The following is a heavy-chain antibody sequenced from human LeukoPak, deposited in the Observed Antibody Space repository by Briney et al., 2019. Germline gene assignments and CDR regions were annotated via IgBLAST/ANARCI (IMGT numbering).Heavy chain of an antibody. D-gene: IGHD5-18*01. Sequence: ASVKVSCKASGYTFTSYDINWVRQATGQGLEWMGWMNPNSGNTGYAQKFQGRVTMTRNTSISTAYMELSSLRSEDTAVYYCARVIGVEGDTAMLNDYWGQGTLVTVSS. CDR1: GYTFTSYD. V-gene: IGHV1-8*01. J-gene: IGHJ4*02. CDR3: ARVIGVEGDTAMLNDY. CDR2: MNPNSGNT.